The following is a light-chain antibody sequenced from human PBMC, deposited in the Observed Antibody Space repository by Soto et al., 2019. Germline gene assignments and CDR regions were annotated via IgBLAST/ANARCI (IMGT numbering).Light chain of an antibody. CDR3: QQYGISPQT. J-gene: IGKJ1*01. CDR1: QSVSSSY. CDR2: GAS. V-gene: IGKV3-20*01. Sequence: EIVLTQSPCTLSFSPLERATLSCRASQSVSSSYLAWYQQKPGQAPRLLIYGASSRATGIPDRFSGSGSGTDFTLTISRLEPEDFAVYYCQQYGISPQTFGQGTKVDIK.